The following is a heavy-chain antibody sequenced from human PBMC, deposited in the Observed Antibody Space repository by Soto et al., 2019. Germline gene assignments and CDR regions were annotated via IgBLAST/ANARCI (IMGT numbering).Heavy chain of an antibody. CDR3: ARTMIRSRGNCSPI. D-gene: IGHD2-15*01. CDR1: GVTFSSYS. Sequence: HPGGSLRLSCLASGVTFSSYSMNWVRQAPGKGLEWISYIHKNDGTVYYADSVKGRFIISRDDAKNSVYLQMNSLRAEDPVVYYCARTMIRSRGNCSPIRGPGTLVTLS. CDR2: IHKNDGTV. V-gene: IGHV3-48*01. J-gene: IGHJ4*02.